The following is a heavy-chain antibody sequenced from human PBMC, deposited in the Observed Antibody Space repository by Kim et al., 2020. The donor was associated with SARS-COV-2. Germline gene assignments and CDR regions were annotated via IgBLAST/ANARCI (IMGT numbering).Heavy chain of an antibody. CDR2: ISSSGTNT. J-gene: IGHJ4*02. V-gene: IGHV3-11*06. CDR1: GFTFSDNY. D-gene: IGHD6-19*01. Sequence: GGSLRLSCGASGFTFSDNYMTWIRQAPGKGLEWLSYISSSGTNTNYADSVKGRFTISRDNAKNSLYLQMNSLRADDTALYYCARAKGQTGYSSGWHYFDFWGQGTLVTVSS. CDR3: ARAKGQTGYSSGWHYFDF.